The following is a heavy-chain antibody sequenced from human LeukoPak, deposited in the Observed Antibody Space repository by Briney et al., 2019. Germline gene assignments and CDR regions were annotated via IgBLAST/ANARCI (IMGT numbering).Heavy chain of an antibody. CDR1: GFIFASHG. CDR3: AKDPGYSSGWYYDY. Sequence: GGSLRLSCAASGFIFASHGMSWVRQAPGKGLEWVSGISGSGVATYYADSVKGRFTISRDNSKNTLYLQMNSLRAEDTAVYYCAKDPGYSSGWYYDYWGQGTLVTVSS. D-gene: IGHD6-19*01. CDR2: ISGSGVAT. J-gene: IGHJ4*02. V-gene: IGHV3-23*01.